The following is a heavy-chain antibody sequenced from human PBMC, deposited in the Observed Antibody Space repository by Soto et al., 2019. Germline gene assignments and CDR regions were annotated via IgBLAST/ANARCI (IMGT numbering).Heavy chain of an antibody. CDR3: ARGSSWAHFDY. D-gene: IGHD6-13*01. CDR2: INTATGNT. J-gene: IGHJ4*02. Sequence: QVQLVQSGAEVKKPGASVRVSCKASGYTFTSYAIHWVRQAPGQRLEWMGWINTATGNTGYSQKLQGRVTITRDTSASIVYMELSSLRSEDTAVYYCARGSSWAHFDYWGQGTLVTVSS. V-gene: IGHV1-3*04. CDR1: GYTFTSYA.